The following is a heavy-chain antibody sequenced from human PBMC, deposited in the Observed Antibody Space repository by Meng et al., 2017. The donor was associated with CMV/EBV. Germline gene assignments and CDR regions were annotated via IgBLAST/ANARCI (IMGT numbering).Heavy chain of an antibody. CDR2: IYWNDDK. V-gene: IGHV2-5*01. CDR3: AHSLDYSYEARWFDP. CDR1: GFSLSTSGVG. D-gene: IGHD5-18*01. Sequence: SGPTLVKPTQTLTLTCTFSGFSLSTSGVGVGWIRQPPGKALEWLALIYWNDDKRYSPSLKSRLTTTKDTSKNQVVLTMTNMDPVDTATYYCAHSLDYSYEARWFDPWGQGTLVTVSS. J-gene: IGHJ5*02.